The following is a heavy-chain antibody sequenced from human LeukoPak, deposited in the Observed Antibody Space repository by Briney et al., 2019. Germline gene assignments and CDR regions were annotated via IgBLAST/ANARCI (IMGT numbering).Heavy chain of an antibody. J-gene: IGHJ5*02. CDR3: ARGSGWLDR. D-gene: IGHD6-19*01. V-gene: IGHV3-53*01. CDR1: GFTVSNTF. Sequence: GGSLRLSCAASGFTVSNTFMSWVRQAPGKGLEWVAVIYSVGTTYYADSVKGRFTISRDNSKNTLYPQMNSLRAEDTAVYYCARGSGWLDRWGQGTLVTVSS. CDR2: IYSVGTT.